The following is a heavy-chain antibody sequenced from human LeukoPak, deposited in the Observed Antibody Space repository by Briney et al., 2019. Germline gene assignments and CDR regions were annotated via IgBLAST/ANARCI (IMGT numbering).Heavy chain of an antibody. J-gene: IGHJ6*03. Sequence: PGGSLRLSCAASGFTFSSYSMNWVRQAPGKGLEWVSYISSSSSTIYYADSVKGRFTISRDNAKNSLYLQMNSLRAEDTAVYYCARWRTVATKYYYYYMDVWGKGTTVTVSS. CDR1: GFTFSSYS. D-gene: IGHD5-12*01. CDR3: ARWRTVATKYYYYYMDV. CDR2: ISSSSSTI. V-gene: IGHV3-48*01.